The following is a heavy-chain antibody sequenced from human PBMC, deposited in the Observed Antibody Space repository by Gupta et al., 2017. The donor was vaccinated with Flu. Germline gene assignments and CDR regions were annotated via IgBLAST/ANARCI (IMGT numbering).Heavy chain of an antibody. CDR2: ISYDGSNK. V-gene: IGHV3-30*03. J-gene: IGHJ4*02. Sequence: QVQLVESGGGVVQPGRSLRLSCAASGFTFSSYGMHWVRQAPGKGLEWVAVISYDGSNKYYADSVKGRFTISRDNSKNTLYLQMNSLRAEDTAVYYCARGYDSSGRAIDYWGQGTLVTVSS. D-gene: IGHD3-22*01. CDR1: GFTFSSYG. CDR3: ARGYDSSGRAIDY.